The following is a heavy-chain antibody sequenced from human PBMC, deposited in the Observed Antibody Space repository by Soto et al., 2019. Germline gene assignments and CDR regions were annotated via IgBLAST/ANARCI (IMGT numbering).Heavy chain of an antibody. V-gene: IGHV3-21*01. CDR3: ASLASSGYYSDY. Sequence: PGGSLRLSCAASGFTFSSYSMNWVRQAPGKRLEWVSSISSSSSYIYYADSVKGRFTISRDNAKNSLYLQMNSLRAEDTAVYYCASLASSGYYSDYWGQGTLVTVSS. D-gene: IGHD3-22*01. J-gene: IGHJ4*02. CDR1: GFTFSSYS. CDR2: ISSSSSYI.